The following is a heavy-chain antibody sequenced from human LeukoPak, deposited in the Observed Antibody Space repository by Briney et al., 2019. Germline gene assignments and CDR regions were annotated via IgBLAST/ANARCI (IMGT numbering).Heavy chain of an antibody. CDR1: GGSISSGDYY. V-gene: IGHV4-30-4*08. J-gene: IGHJ3*02. D-gene: IGHD2-2*01. Sequence: SETLSLTCTVSGGSISSGDYYWSWIRQPPGKGLEWIGYIYYSGSTYYNPSLKSRVTISVDTSKNQFSLKLSSVTAADTAVYYCAMARSSTSCYVLGMSWNAFDIWGQGTMVTVSS. CDR2: IYYSGST. CDR3: AMARSSTSCYVLGMSWNAFDI.